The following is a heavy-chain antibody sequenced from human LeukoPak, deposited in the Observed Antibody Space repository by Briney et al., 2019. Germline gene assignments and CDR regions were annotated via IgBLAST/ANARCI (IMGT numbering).Heavy chain of an antibody. Sequence: SETLSLTCTGSGYSISSGYYWDWIRQPPGKGLEWIGSIYYSGGTYYNPSLKSRVTISIDTSKNQFSLKLRSVTAADTAVYYCARDGNALWGQGTLVTVSS. CDR3: ARDGNAL. CDR2: IYYSGGT. J-gene: IGHJ4*02. D-gene: IGHD1-1*01. V-gene: IGHV4-38-2*02. CDR1: GYSISSGYY.